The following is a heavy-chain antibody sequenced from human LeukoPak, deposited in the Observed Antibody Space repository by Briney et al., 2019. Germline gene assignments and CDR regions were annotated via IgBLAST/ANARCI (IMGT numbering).Heavy chain of an antibody. D-gene: IGHD4-17*01. CDR1: GFIFSDYY. V-gene: IGHV4-4*07. CDR3: ARDSTHRLRNYYYYYMDV. J-gene: IGHJ6*03. CDR2: IYTSGST. Sequence: PGGSLRLSCAASGFIFSDYYMGWIRQPAGKGLEWIGRIYTSGSTNYNPSLKSRVTISVDTSKNQFSLKLSSVTAADTAVYYCARDSTHRLRNYYYYYMDVWGKGTTVTISS.